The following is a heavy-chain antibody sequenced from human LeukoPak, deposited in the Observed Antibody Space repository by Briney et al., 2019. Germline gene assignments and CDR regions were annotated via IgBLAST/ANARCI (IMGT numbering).Heavy chain of an antibody. CDR1: GGSFSGYY. Sequence: SETLSLTCAVYGGSFSGYYWSWIRQPPGKGLEWIGEINHSGSTNYNPSLKSRVTISVDTSKNQFSLKLSSVTAADTAVYYCARDGWSSSSWYSGTNYYYYMDVWGKGTTVTVSS. D-gene: IGHD6-13*01. CDR3: ARDGWSSSSWYSGTNYYYYMDV. V-gene: IGHV4-34*01. CDR2: INHSGST. J-gene: IGHJ6*03.